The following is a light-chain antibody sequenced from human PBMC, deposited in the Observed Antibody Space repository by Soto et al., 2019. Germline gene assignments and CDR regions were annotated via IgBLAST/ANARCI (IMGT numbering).Light chain of an antibody. CDR2: DAF. Sequence: EIVLTQSPGTLSLSPGERATLSCRASQSVAVSYLAWYQQKPGQAPRLLNYDAFRRATGIHDRFSGSGSGADFTLTISRLEPDDFAVYCCQQYGTSPWTFGQGTKVEIK. J-gene: IGKJ1*01. V-gene: IGKV3-20*01. CDR1: QSVAVSY. CDR3: QQYGTSPWT.